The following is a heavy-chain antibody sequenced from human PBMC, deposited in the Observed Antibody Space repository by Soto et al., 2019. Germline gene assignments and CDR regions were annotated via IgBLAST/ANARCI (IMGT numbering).Heavy chain of an antibody. J-gene: IGHJ4*02. CDR2: ISGSGGST. Sequence: PGGSLRLSCAASGFTFSSYAMSWVRQAPGKGLEWVSAISGSGGSTYYADSVKGRFTISRDNSKNTLYLQMNSLRAEDTAVYSCAKDPGYSYGYHVYYFDYWGQATMVTVSS. D-gene: IGHD5-18*01. V-gene: IGHV3-23*01. CDR3: AKDPGYSYGYHVYYFDY. CDR1: GFTFSSYA.